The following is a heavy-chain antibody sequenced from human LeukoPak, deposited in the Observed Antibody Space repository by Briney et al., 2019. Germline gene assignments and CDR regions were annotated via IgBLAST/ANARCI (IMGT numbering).Heavy chain of an antibody. J-gene: IGHJ4*02. Sequence: ASVKVSCKASGYTFTSYYMHWVRQAPGQGLEWMGIINPSGGSTSYAQKFQGRVTTTGDTSTSTVYMELSSLRSEDTAVYYCARDPGIAAAGYYFDYWGQGTLVTVSS. D-gene: IGHD6-13*01. V-gene: IGHV1-46*01. CDR2: INPSGGST. CDR1: GYTFTSYY. CDR3: ARDPGIAAAGYYFDY.